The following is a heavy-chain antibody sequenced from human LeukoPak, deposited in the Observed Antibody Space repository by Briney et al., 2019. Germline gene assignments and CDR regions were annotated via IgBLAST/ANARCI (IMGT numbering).Heavy chain of an antibody. V-gene: IGHV3-23*01. Sequence: GGSLRLSCAASGFTFSSYAMSWVRQAPGKGLEWVSTISGSGDSTYNADSVKGRFTISRDNSKNTLYLQMNSLRAEDTAVYYCAKEKAYRSSTALDYWGQGTLVTVSS. D-gene: IGHD6-13*01. CDR3: AKEKAYRSSTALDY. CDR1: GFTFSSYA. CDR2: ISGSGDST. J-gene: IGHJ4*02.